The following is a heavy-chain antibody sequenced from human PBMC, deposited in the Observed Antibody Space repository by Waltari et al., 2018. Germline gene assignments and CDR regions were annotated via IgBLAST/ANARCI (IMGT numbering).Heavy chain of an antibody. V-gene: IGHV4-34*01. Sequence: QVQLQQWGAGLLKPSETLSLTSAVYGGSFSGYYWSWIRQPPGKGLEWIGEINHSGSTNYNPSLKSRVTISVDTSKNQFSLKLSSVTAADTAVYYCARGSDIVATTGWFDYWGQGTLVTVSS. CDR2: INHSGST. CDR3: ARGSDIVATTGWFDY. CDR1: GGSFSGYY. J-gene: IGHJ4*02. D-gene: IGHD5-12*01.